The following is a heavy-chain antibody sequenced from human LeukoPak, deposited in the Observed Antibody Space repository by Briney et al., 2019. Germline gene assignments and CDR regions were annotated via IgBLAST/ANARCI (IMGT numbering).Heavy chain of an antibody. CDR1: GGSISGSSHY. D-gene: IGHD3-10*01. CDR2: IHYSGIT. V-gene: IGHV4-39*01. CDR3: ARNPDYYRAGSWLGL. Sequence: ETLSLTCVFSGGSISGSSHYWAWVRQPPGKGPEWIGSIHYSGITYYSPSLKSPVTISVDTSKNQFSLKLTSVPSADTAFYYGARNPDYYRAGSWLGLWGQGTQVTVSS. J-gene: IGHJ5*02.